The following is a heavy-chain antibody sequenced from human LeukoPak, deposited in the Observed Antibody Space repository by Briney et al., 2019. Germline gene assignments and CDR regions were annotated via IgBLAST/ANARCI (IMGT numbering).Heavy chain of an antibody. V-gene: IGHV4-59*01. D-gene: IGHD3-10*01. CDR1: GGSISSYH. CDR2: IYYSGST. CDR3: ARGPRISLVRGALELDY. Sequence: SETLSLTCTVSGGSISSYHWNWIRQPPGKGLEWIGYIYYSGSTNYNPSLKSRLTISVDTSKNQFSLKLSSVTAADTAVYYCARGPRISLVRGALELDYWGQGTLVTASS. J-gene: IGHJ4*02.